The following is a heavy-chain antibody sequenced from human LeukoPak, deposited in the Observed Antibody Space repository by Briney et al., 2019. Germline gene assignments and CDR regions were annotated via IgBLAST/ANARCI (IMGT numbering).Heavy chain of an antibody. CDR3: AREVLLEYYFDY. D-gene: IGHD3-3*01. CDR1: GFSFSTYA. CDR2: IYSGGST. J-gene: IGHJ4*02. Sequence: GGSLRLSCAASGFSFSTYAMSWVRQAPGKGLEWVSVIYSGGSTYYADSVKGRFTISRDNSKNTLYLQMNSLRAEDTAVYYCAREVLLEYYFDYWGQGTLVTVSS. V-gene: IGHV3-53*01.